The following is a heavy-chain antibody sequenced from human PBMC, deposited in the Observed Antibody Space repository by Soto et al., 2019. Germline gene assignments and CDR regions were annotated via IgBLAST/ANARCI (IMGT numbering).Heavy chain of an antibody. CDR2: IYYSGST. D-gene: IGHD1-1*01. V-gene: IGHV4-61*05. Sequence: SETLSLTCTVSGGSISSSSYYWGWIRQPPGKGLEWIGYIYYSGSTNYNPSLKSRVTISVDTSKNQFSLKLSSVTAADTAVYYCERRAWNWNEYYFDYWGQGTLVTVSS. CDR1: GGSISSSSYY. CDR3: ERRAWNWNEYYFDY. J-gene: IGHJ4*02.